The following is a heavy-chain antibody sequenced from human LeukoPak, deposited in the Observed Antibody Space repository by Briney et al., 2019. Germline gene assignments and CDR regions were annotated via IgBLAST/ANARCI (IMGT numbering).Heavy chain of an antibody. CDR2: IYFTGTT. Sequence: SETLSLTCSVSGGSISSYYWSWLRQPAGKGLEWIGRIYFTGTTNYNPSLQSRVTMSVDTSKYQFSLELSSVTAADTAVYYCARGSSSSWYSFDFWGQGTVVTVSS. V-gene: IGHV4-4*07. J-gene: IGHJ3*01. CDR3: ARGSSSSWYSFDF. D-gene: IGHD6-13*01. CDR1: GGSISSYY.